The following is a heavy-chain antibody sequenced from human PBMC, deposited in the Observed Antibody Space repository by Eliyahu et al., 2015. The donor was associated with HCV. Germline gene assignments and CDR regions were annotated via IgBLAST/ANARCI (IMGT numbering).Heavy chain of an antibody. Sequence: QLQLQESGPGLVKPSAXLSLTCTVXGGSISSSSYYWGWIRQPXGKGLEWIGSIYYSGSTYYNPSLKSRVTISVDTSKNQFSLKLSSVTAADTAVYYCARTNWFDPWGQGTLVTVSS. CDR1: GGSISSSSYY. V-gene: IGHV4-39*01. CDR3: ARTNWFDP. J-gene: IGHJ5*02. CDR2: IYYSGST.